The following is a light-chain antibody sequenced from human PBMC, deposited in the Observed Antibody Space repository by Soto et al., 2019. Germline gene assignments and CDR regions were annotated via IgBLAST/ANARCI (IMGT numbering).Light chain of an antibody. CDR1: QNVRTF. CDR3: QQLNSYPLT. V-gene: IGKV1-9*01. CDR2: GAS. Sequence: LTQSPATLSLSPGERATLSCRASQNVRTFLDWYQQKPGKAPKLLIYGASTLQSGVPSRFSGSGSGTDFTLTVSSLQPEDFATYYCQQLNSYPLTFGGGTKVEIK. J-gene: IGKJ4*01.